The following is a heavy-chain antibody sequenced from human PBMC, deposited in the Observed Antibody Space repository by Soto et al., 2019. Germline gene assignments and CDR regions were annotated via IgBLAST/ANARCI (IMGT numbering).Heavy chain of an antibody. V-gene: IGHV3-9*01. D-gene: IGHD3-22*01. CDR2: ISWNSGSI. CDR1: GFTFVDYA. Sequence: EVQLVESGGGLVQPGRSLRLSCAASGFTFVDYAMHWVRQAPGKGLEWVSGISWNSGSIGYADSVKGRFTSSRDNAQNSLYLQMNSLRAEDTALYDCAKGGDYYDISGDPFDHWGQGTRVTVS. J-gene: IGHJ4*02. CDR3: AKGGDYYDISGDPFDH.